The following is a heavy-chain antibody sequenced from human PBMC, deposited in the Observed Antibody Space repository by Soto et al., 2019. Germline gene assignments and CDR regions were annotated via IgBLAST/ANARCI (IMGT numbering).Heavy chain of an antibody. CDR3: ARGLYTVTTWFSHKNRPYSYYMDV. Sequence: QVQLQQWGAGLLKPSETLSLTCAVYGGSFSGYYWSWIRQPPGKGLEWIGEINHSGSTNYNPSLKSRVTMSVDTSKNQFSRKLSSVTAADTAVYYCARGLYTVTTWFSHKNRPYSYYMDVWGKGTTVTVSS. CDR2: INHSGST. J-gene: IGHJ6*03. V-gene: IGHV4-34*01. D-gene: IGHD4-17*01. CDR1: GGSFSGYY.